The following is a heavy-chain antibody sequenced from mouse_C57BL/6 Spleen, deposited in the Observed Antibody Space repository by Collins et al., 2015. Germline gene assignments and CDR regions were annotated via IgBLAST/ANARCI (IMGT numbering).Heavy chain of an antibody. V-gene: IGHV1-59*01. CDR1: GYTFTSYW. D-gene: IGHD1-1*01. CDR2: IDPSDSYT. Sequence: QVQLQQPGAELVRPGTSVKLSCKASGYTFTSYWMHWVKQRPGQGLEWIGVIDPSDSYTNYNQKFKGKATLTVDTSSSTAYMQLSSLTSEDSAVYYCAYYGKIQGTWYFDVWGTGTTVTVSS. CDR3: AYYGKIQGTWYFDV. J-gene: IGHJ1*03.